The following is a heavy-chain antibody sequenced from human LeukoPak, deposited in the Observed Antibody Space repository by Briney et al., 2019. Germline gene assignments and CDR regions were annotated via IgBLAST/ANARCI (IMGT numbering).Heavy chain of an antibody. J-gene: IGHJ6*04. CDR3: ARYDYYYYYGMDV. D-gene: IGHD5-12*01. V-gene: IGHV4-34*01. CDR2: INHSGST. Sequence: SETLSLTCAVYGGSFSGYYWSWIRPPPGKGLEWIGEINHSGSTNYNPSLKSRVTISVDTSKNQFSLKLSSVTAAATAVYYCARYDYYYYYGMDVWGKGTTVTVSS. CDR1: GGSFSGYY.